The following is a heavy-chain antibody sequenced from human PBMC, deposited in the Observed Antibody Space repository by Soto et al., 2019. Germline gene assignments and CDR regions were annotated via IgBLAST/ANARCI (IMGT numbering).Heavy chain of an antibody. CDR1: GGSMSSYY. CDR3: ARGSNWFDP. V-gene: IGHV4-59*01. Sequence: LSLTCIVSGGSMSSYYWSWIRQPPGKGLEWIGYIYHSGSTNYSPSLKSRITMSLDTSKNQFSLKLSSVTAADTAVYYCARGSNWFDPWGQGTLVTVSS. CDR2: IYHSGST. J-gene: IGHJ5*02.